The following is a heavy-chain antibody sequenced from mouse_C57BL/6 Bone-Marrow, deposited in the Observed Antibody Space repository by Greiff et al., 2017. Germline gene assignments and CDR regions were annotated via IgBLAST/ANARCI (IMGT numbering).Heavy chain of an antibody. Sequence: QVQLQQSGPELVKPGASVKISCKASGYAFSSSWMNWVKQRPGKGLEWIGRIYPGDGDTNYNGKFKGKATLTADKSSSTAYMQLSSLTSEDSAVXFCARRGYDPYAMDYWGQGTSVTVSS. D-gene: IGHD2-10*02. V-gene: IGHV1-82*01. J-gene: IGHJ4*01. CDR2: IYPGDGDT. CDR1: GYAFSSSW. CDR3: ARRGYDPYAMDY.